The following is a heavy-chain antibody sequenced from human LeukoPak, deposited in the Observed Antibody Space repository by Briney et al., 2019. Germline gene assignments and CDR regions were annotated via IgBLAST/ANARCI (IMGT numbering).Heavy chain of an antibody. Sequence: GGSLRLSCAASGFTVSSNYMSWVRQAPGEGLEWVASVSYDGSNKYYADSVKGRFTIFRDNSKNTLFLQMNSLSAEDTAVYYCAREGKNYADYFDYWGQGTLVSVSA. V-gene: IGHV3-30*03. CDR2: VSYDGSNK. D-gene: IGHD3-16*01. CDR3: AREGKNYADYFDY. J-gene: IGHJ4*02. CDR1: GFTVSSNY.